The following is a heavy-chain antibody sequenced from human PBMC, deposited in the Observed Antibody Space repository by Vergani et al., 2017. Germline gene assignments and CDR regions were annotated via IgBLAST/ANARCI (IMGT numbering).Heavy chain of an antibody. CDR3: ARLRPADY. Sequence: QVQLVQSGAEVKKPGSSVKVSCKASGGTFSSYTISWVRQAPGQGLEWMGGIIPIMGTAKYAQKFQGRVTISADETTSTAYMELNSLRSEDTAVYYCARLRPADYWGQGSLVTVSS. CDR2: IIPIMGTA. V-gene: IGHV1-69*01. CDR1: GGTFSSYT. J-gene: IGHJ4*02. D-gene: IGHD2-2*01.